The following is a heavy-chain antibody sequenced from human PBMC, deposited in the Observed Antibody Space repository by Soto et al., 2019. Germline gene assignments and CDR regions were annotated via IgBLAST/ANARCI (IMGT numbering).Heavy chain of an antibody. V-gene: IGHV3-23*01. D-gene: IGHD1-26*01. J-gene: IGHJ4*02. CDR1: GFFFSSYT. CDR3: AKARDHQWVRLTFDC. CDR2: FSATSENT. Sequence: EVQLLESGGGLVQPGGSLRLSCVGSGFFFSSYTMTWVRQAPGKGLEWVSSFSATSENTYYADSVRGRFTISRDNSKNTLVLQMNSLTAEDTAMYYCAKARDHQWVRLTFDCWGQGILVIVSS.